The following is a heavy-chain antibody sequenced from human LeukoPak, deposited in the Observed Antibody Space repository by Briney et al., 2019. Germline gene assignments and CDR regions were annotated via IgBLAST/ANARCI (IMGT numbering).Heavy chain of an antibody. Sequence: GGSLRLSCGASGFTFSAYSMNWVRQAPGKGLEWVANIKQDGSVKYYVDSVKGRFTISRDNAKNSLYLQMNSLRVEDTAVYYCARIGYSSSCTDYWGQGTLVTVSS. CDR2: IKQDGSVK. V-gene: IGHV3-7*01. D-gene: IGHD6-13*01. CDR1: GFTFSAYS. J-gene: IGHJ4*02. CDR3: ARIGYSSSCTDY.